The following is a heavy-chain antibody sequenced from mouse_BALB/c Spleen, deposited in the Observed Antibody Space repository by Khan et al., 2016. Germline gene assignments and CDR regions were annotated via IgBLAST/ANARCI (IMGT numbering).Heavy chain of an antibody. CDR3: ASFYGNFPWFAY. V-gene: IGHV2-2*02. Sequence: QVQLQQSGPGLVQPSQSLSITCTVSGFSLTSYGVHWVRQSPGKGLEWLGVIWSGGSTDYNAAFISRLSISKDNSKSQVFFKMNSLQANDTAIYYCASFYGNFPWFAYWGQGTLVTVSA. CDR1: GFSLTSYG. CDR2: IWSGGST. J-gene: IGHJ3*01. D-gene: IGHD2-1*01.